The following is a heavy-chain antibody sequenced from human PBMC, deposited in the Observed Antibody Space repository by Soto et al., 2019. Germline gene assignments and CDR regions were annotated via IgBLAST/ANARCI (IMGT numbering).Heavy chain of an antibody. CDR3: ARHYGRGSGSYDSPFDY. J-gene: IGHJ4*02. D-gene: IGHD3-10*01. V-gene: IGHV4-39*01. CDR2: IYYSGTT. CDR1: GASISSSSYY. Sequence: QLQLQESGPGLVKPSETLSLTCAVSGASISSSSYYWGWIRQPPGKGLEWIGSIYYSGTTYYNPSLKSRVTIPVDTSRNQFSLRLNSVTAADTTVYYCARHYGRGSGSYDSPFDYWGQGTLVTVSS.